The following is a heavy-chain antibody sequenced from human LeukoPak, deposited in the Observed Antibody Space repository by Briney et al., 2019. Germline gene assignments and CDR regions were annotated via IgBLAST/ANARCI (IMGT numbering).Heavy chain of an antibody. CDR1: GYSFTSYW. D-gene: IGHD2-2*01. CDR3: ARHGEGWYQLPTGIYYFDY. Sequence: ESLKISCKGSGYSFTSYWIGWVRQMPGKGLEWMEIIYPGDSDTRDSPSFQGQVTISADKSISTAYLKWSSLKASDTAMYYCARHGEGWYQLPTGIYYFDYWGQGTLVTVSS. J-gene: IGHJ4*02. CDR2: IYPGDSDT. V-gene: IGHV5-51*01.